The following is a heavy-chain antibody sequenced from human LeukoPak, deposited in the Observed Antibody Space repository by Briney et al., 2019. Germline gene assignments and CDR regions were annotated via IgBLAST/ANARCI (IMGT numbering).Heavy chain of an antibody. D-gene: IGHD3-10*01. CDR2: INHSGST. V-gene: IGHV4-34*01. Sequence: PSETLSLTCAVYGGSFSGYYWSWIRQPPGKGLEWIGEINHSGSTNYNPSLKSRVTISVDTSKNQFSLKLSSVTAADTAVYYCAGSHSSPMVRGVVDYWGQGTLVTVSS. CDR3: AGSHSSPMVRGVVDY. J-gene: IGHJ4*02. CDR1: GGSFSGYY.